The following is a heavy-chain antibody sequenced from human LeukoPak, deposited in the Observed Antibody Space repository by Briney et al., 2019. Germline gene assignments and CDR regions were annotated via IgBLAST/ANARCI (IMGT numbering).Heavy chain of an antibody. Sequence: GGSLRLSCAASGFTFSDYYMSWIRQAPGKGLEWVSYVTSSGNTIDCADSVKGRFTISRDNAKNSLYLQMNSLRAEDTAVYYCARGGIVVVQYWGQGTLVTVSS. CDR3: ARGGIVVVQY. J-gene: IGHJ4*02. CDR2: VTSSGNTI. V-gene: IGHV3-11*04. CDR1: GFTFSDYY. D-gene: IGHD3-22*01.